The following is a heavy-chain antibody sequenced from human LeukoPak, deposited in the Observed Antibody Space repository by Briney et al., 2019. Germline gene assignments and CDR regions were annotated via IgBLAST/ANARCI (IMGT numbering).Heavy chain of an antibody. CDR3: ARVYSVVGATTWLYFDY. CDR1: GYTFTGYY. J-gene: IGHJ4*02. D-gene: IGHD1-26*01. Sequence: GASVKVSCKASGYTFTGYYMHWVRQAPGQGLEWMGWINPNSGGTNYAQKFQGRVTMTRDTSISTAYMELSRLRADDTAVYYCARVYSVVGATTWLYFDYWGQGTLVTVSS. V-gene: IGHV1-2*02. CDR2: INPNSGGT.